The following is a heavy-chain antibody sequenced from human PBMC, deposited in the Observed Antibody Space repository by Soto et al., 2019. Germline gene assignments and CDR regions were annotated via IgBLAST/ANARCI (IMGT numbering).Heavy chain of an antibody. V-gene: IGHV3-7*04. CDR2: KKEDGGQE. CDR1: GFSFSSYW. J-gene: IGHJ6*02. D-gene: IGHD3-10*01. Sequence: EVQLVESGGGLVQPGGSLRLSCAASGFSFSSYWLIWVRQAPGKGLERGGNKKEDGGQEYDVDSVKGRFTISRDNAKNTLYLQMNGLRVEETAVYYCTRDKGARRGMDVWGQGTTVTVSS. CDR3: TRDKGARRGMDV.